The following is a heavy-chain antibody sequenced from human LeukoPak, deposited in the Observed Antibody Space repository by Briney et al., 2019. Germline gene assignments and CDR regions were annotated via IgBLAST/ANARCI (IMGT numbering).Heavy chain of an antibody. CDR1: GSRFTSYW. CDR3: ARSKEMATITGFDY. Sequence: PGGSLQISCQGSGSRFTSYWVGGVRRLPGKGLEWMGIIYPGDSDTSYSPSFQGQVTISADRSISTAYLQWSSLKASDTAMYYCARSKEMATITGFDYWGQGTLVTVSS. V-gene: IGHV5-51*01. D-gene: IGHD5-24*01. J-gene: IGHJ4*02. CDR2: IYPGDSDT.